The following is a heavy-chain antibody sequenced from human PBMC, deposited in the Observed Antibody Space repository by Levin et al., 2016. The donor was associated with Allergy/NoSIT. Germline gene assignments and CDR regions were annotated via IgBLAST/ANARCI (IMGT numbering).Heavy chain of an antibody. CDR2: INYRGRA. Sequence: GSLRLSCAVYGGSFNAYYWSWIRQTPGKGLEWLGEINYRGRATYSPSLKSRLAMSVDPSHNQFSLRLHSVTVADRAVYYCAGREISHVPRITGTAPPLSWGQGTLVSVSS. D-gene: IGHD1-7*01. J-gene: IGHJ5*02. V-gene: IGHV4-34*01. CDR1: GGSFNAYY. CDR3: AGREISHVPRITGTAPPLS.